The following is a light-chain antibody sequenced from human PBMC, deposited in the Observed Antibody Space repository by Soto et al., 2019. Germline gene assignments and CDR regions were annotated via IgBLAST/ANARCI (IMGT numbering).Light chain of an antibody. CDR2: GAS. V-gene: IGKV3-20*01. Sequence: EIVLTQSPGTLSLSPGERATLSCRASQSVSSSYLAWYQQRPGQAPRLLISGASSRATGIPVRVSGSGSETDFTLTITRLEPEDFAVYYCQQYSSSRTFGQGTKVDIK. J-gene: IGKJ1*01. CDR3: QQYSSSRT. CDR1: QSVSSSY.